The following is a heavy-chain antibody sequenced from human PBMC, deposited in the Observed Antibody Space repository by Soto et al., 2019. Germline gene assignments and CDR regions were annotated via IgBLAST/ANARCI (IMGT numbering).Heavy chain of an antibody. Sequence: LSLTCSVSGGAIRGSYWSWIRQSPGKGLEWLGYVYYTGSTNYSPSLRSRVSISVDTSKNEFSLRLSSVTAADTAVYFCARSVAVPGAHIDYWGQGTQVPVSS. J-gene: IGHJ4*02. D-gene: IGHD6-19*01. CDR3: ARSVAVPGAHIDY. CDR2: VYYTGST. CDR1: GGAIRGSY. V-gene: IGHV4-59*01.